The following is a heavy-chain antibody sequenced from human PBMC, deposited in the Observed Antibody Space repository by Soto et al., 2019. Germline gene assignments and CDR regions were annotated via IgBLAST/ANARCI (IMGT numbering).Heavy chain of an antibody. Sequence: QVQLQKWGAGLLKPSETLSLTCGVNADSFSNYYWIWIRQPPGKGLEWIGEIEHSGNTNYSPPLKGRVTMSVDTSNHQFAPGRTSVTAADTAVYYWVGVRGRLVGFDYWGQGTLVTVSS. CDR1: ADSFSNYY. D-gene: IGHD1-26*01. V-gene: IGHV4-34*01. CDR3: VGVRGRLVGFDY. J-gene: IGHJ4*02. CDR2: IEHSGNT.